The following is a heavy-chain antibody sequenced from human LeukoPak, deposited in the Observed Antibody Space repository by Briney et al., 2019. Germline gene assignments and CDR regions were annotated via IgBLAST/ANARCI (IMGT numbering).Heavy chain of an antibody. CDR3: TRGPIRQWLDYCMDV. J-gene: IGHJ6*02. Sequence: GRSLRLSSADPGLTFGDHAKSGVRQARGKGQERVGFIRSKTYGGTTEYAASVKGRFTISRDDSKSIAYPQMNSLKTEDTAVDDCTRGPIRQWLDYCMDVGVQGTAVTVSS. D-gene: IGHD6-19*01. CDR1: GLTFGDHA. CDR2: IRSKTYGGTT. V-gene: IGHV3-49*04.